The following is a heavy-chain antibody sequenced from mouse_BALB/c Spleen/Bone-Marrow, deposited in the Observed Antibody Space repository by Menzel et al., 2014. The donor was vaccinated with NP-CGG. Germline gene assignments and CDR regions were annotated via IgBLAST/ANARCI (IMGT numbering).Heavy chain of an antibody. V-gene: IGHV1S137*01. CDR2: ISGYYGDA. D-gene: IGHD2-14*01. CDR3: ARSGKVRNAMDY. CDR1: GYTLTDYA. Sequence: QVQLQQSGAELVRPGVSVKISCKGSGYTLTDYAIHWVKQSHAKSLEWIGLISGYYGDAIYNQKFKGKATMTVAKSSSTAYMDLARLTSEDSAIYYCARSGKVRNAMDYWGQGTSVTVSS. J-gene: IGHJ4*01.